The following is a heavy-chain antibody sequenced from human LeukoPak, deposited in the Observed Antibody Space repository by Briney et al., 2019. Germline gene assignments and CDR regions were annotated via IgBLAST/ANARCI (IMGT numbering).Heavy chain of an antibody. CDR2: IYYSGST. CDR1: GGSISSSSYY. D-gene: IGHD5-12*01. V-gene: IGHV4-39*01. CDR3: ERSPNSGYDPFDY. Sequence: PSETLSLTCTVSGGSISSSSYYWGWIRQPPGKGLEWIGSIYYSGSTYYNPSLKSRVTISVDTSKNQFSLKLSSVTAADTAVYYCERSPNSGYDPFDYWGQGTLVTVSS. J-gene: IGHJ4*02.